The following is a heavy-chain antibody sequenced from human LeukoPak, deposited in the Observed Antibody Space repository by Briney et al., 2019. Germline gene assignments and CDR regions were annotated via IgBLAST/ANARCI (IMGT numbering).Heavy chain of an antibody. D-gene: IGHD1-26*01. V-gene: IGHV3-21*01. CDR1: GFTFSTYS. J-gene: IGHJ4*02. CDR2: ISSSSSYI. Sequence: PGGSLRLSCAASGFTFSTYSMNWGRQAPGKGLEWVSSISSSSSYIYYADSVKGRFTISRDNVKNSLYLQMNSLRAEDTAVYYCARDYGSYYGFDYWGQGTLVTVSS. CDR3: ARDYGSYYGFDY.